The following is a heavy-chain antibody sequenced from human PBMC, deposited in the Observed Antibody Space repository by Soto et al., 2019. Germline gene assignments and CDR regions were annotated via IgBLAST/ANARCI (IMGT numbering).Heavy chain of an antibody. CDR2: ISTDGSST. D-gene: IGHD2-2*01. J-gene: IGHJ4*02. CDR3: ARANGSNHPFDY. CDR1: GFTFSTYW. V-gene: IGHV3-74*01. Sequence: EVQLVESGGGLVQPGGSLRLSCAATGFTFSTYWMHWVRQGPGKGLVWVSRISTDGSSTTYADSVKGRFTISRDNAKNTLYLQMNSLSGEDTAVYYCARANGSNHPFDYWGQGTLVTVSS.